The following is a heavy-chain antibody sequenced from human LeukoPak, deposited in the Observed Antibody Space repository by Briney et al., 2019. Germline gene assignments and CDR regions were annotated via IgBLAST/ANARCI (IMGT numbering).Heavy chain of an antibody. V-gene: IGHV3-53*01. Sequence: GGSLRLSCAASGLSVSSHYMSWVRQAPGKGLEWVSVIHSVGSTDYADSVKGRFTISRDNPKNRVDLQVNSLRAEDTAVYYCASSRIFGNTMDVWGQGTTVTVSS. D-gene: IGHD3-3*01. CDR2: IHSVGST. CDR1: GLSVSSHY. J-gene: IGHJ6*02. CDR3: ASSRIFGNTMDV.